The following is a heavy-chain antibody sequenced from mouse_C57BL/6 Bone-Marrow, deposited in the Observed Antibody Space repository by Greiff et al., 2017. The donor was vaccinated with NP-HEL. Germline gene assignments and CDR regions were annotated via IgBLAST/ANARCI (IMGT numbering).Heavy chain of an antibody. CDR3: TRWGWRNAMDY. D-gene: IGHD2-3*01. CDR2: IDPETGGT. Sequence: VQLQQSGAELVRPGASVTLSCKASGYTFTDYEMHWVKQTPVHGLEWIGAIDPETGGTAYNQKFKGKAILTADKSSSTAYMELRSLTSEDSAVYYCTRWGWRNAMDYWGQGTSVTVSS. CDR1: GYTFTDYE. V-gene: IGHV1-15*01. J-gene: IGHJ4*01.